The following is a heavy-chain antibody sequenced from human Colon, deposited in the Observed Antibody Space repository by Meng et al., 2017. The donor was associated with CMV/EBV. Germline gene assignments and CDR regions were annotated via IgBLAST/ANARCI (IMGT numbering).Heavy chain of an antibody. CDR3: ARLRGLASYGSDWGY. V-gene: IGHV3-9*01. Sequence: SLKISCAASGFTFDDYAMHWVRQAPGKGLEWVSGTSWNSGRIGYADSVKGRFTISRDNAKNSLYLQMTSLRTDDTAVYYCARLRGLASYGSDWGYWGQGTLVTVSS. D-gene: IGHD6-19*01. CDR2: TSWNSGRI. J-gene: IGHJ4*02. CDR1: GFTFDDYA.